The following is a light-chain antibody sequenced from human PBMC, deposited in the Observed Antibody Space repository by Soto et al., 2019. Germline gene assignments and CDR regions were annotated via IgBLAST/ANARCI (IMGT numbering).Light chain of an antibody. CDR2: GAS. V-gene: IGKV3-15*01. CDR1: QSVSSN. CDR3: QHYNSYSEA. J-gene: IGKJ1*01. Sequence: EIVMTQSPATLSVSPGEIATLSCRASQSVSSNLAWYQQKPGQAPRLLIYGASTRATGVPTRFSGSGSGTEFTLTISSLQPDDFATYYCQHYNSYSEAFGQGTTVDIK.